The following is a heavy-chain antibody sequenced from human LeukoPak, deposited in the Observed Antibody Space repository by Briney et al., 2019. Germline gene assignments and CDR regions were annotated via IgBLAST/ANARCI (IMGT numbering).Heavy chain of an antibody. CDR2: IIHSGST. Sequence: RSSETLSLTCAVYGGSFSGYYWSWIRQPPGKGLEWIGEIIHSGSTNYNPSLKSRVTISVDTSKNQFSLKLSSVTAADTAVYYCARAPCGGDCYSDYRGQGTLVTVSS. V-gene: IGHV4-34*12. CDR1: GGSFSGYY. CDR3: ARAPCGGDCYSDY. D-gene: IGHD2-21*02. J-gene: IGHJ4*02.